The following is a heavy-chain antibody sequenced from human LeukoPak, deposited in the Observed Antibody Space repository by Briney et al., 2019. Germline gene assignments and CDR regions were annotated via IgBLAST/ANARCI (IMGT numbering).Heavy chain of an antibody. J-gene: IGHJ4*02. D-gene: IGHD3-22*01. V-gene: IGHV1-18*01. Sequence: ASVKVSCKASGYTFTSYGISWVRQAPGQGLEWIGWISAYNGNTNYAQKLQGRVTMTTDTSTSTAYMELRSLRSDDTAVYYCTRVPSPYYDSSGYYGYWSQGTLVTVSS. CDR1: GYTFTSYG. CDR3: TRVPSPYYDSSGYYGY. CDR2: ISAYNGNT.